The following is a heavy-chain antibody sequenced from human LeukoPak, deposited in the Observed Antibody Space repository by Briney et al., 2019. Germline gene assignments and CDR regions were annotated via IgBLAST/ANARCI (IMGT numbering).Heavy chain of an antibody. CDR1: GGSISSSSYY. Sequence: KSSETLSLTCTVSGGSISSSSYYWGWIRQPPGKGLEWIGSIYYSGSTYYNPSLKSRVTISVDTSKNQFSLKLSSVTAADTAVYYCARVLVVVAATSKGHNWFDPWGQGTLVTVSS. CDR3: ARVLVVVAATSKGHNWFDP. J-gene: IGHJ5*02. V-gene: IGHV4-39*07. CDR2: IYYSGST. D-gene: IGHD2-15*01.